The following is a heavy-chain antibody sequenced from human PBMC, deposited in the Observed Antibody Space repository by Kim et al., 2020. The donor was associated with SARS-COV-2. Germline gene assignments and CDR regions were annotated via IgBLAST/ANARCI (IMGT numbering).Heavy chain of an antibody. J-gene: IGHJ4*02. D-gene: IGHD3-10*01. CDR1: GFTFSSYW. Sequence: GGSLRLSCAASGFTFSSYWMHWVRQAPGKGLVWVSRINSDGSSTSYADSVKGRFTISRDNAKNTLYLQMNSLRAQDTAVYYCARDVIHGSGSYYNGAEGYFDYWGQGTLVTVSS. V-gene: IGHV3-74*01. CDR2: INSDGSST. CDR3: ARDVIHGSGSYYNGAEGYFDY.